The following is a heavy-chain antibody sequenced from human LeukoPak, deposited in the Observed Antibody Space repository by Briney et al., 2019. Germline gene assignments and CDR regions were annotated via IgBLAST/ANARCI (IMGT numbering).Heavy chain of an antibody. D-gene: IGHD1-26*01. CDR1: GFTVSSNY. CDR3: ARGLSGNYLNAFDI. J-gene: IGHJ3*02. V-gene: IGHV3-53*01. CDR2: IYSGGST. Sequence: GGPLRLSCAASGFTVSSNYMTWVRQAPGKGLEWVSVIYSGGSTYYADSVKGRFTISRDNSKNTLYLQMNSLRAEDTAVYYCARGLSGNYLNAFDIWGQGTMVTVSS.